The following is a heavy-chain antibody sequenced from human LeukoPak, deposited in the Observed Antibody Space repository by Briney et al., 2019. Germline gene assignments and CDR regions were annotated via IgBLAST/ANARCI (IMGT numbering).Heavy chain of an antibody. CDR1: GFTFSSYE. V-gene: IGHV3-30*02. Sequence: GGSLRLSCAASGFTFSSYEMNWVRQAPGKGLEWVTYIQHNGGNEYYADSVKGRFTISRDNSKNTLYLQMNSLRGEDTAVYYYAKVQSGSPPQAFEYWGRGTLVTVSS. J-gene: IGHJ4*02. CDR3: AKVQSGSPPQAFEY. D-gene: IGHD1-26*01. CDR2: IQHNGGNE.